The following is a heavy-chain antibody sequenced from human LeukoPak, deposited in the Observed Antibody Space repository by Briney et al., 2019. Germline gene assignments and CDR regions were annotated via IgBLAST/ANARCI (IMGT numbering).Heavy chain of an antibody. CDR1: GGSISSGGSY. CDR3: ARVYGSGSSDTFDY. J-gene: IGHJ4*02. CDR2: IYYSGST. Sequence: SDTLSLTCTVSGGSISSGGSYWSWIRQHPGKGLEWIGYIYYSGSTYYNPSLKSRVTISVDTSKNQFSLKLSSVTAADTAVYYCARVYGSGSSDTFDYWGQGTLVTVPS. V-gene: IGHV4-31*03. D-gene: IGHD3-10*01.